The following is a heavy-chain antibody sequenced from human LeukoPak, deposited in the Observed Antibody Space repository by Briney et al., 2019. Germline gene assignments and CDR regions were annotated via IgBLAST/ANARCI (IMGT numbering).Heavy chain of an antibody. D-gene: IGHD6-13*01. CDR3: ARGWARDGFNI. CDR1: GDSVSNNA. J-gene: IGHJ3*02. Sequence: SQTLSLTCVISGDSVSNNAWNWVRQTPSGGLECLGRIYYDSKWYNHYAESVKSRISINPDTSKNQFSLQLNSVTPEDTAVYYCARGWARDGFNIWSRGTMVTVSS. V-gene: IGHV6-1*01. CDR2: IYYDSKWYN.